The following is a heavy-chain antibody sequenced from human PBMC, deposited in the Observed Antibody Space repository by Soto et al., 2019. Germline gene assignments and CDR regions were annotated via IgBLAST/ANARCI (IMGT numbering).Heavy chain of an antibody. CDR2: IHESGST. Sequence: QVQLQESGPGLVKPSGTPSLTCVVSSGSISSSKWWSWVRQPPGKGLEWIGEIHESGSTNYNPSLKSRVTISLDKSKNQCSLNLNSVTAADTAVYYCAREGRDSYNLGYWGQGTLVTVSS. D-gene: IGHD1-1*01. J-gene: IGHJ4*02. CDR1: SGSISSSKW. V-gene: IGHV4-4*02. CDR3: AREGRDSYNLGY.